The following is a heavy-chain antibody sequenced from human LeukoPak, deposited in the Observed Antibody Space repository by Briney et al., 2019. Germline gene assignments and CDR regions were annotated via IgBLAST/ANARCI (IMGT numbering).Heavy chain of an antibody. Sequence: SETLSLTCTVSDDSVSSSRYYWTWIRQPPGKGLEWIGYIYHGSATYNPSLESRVTLSMDTSKNQYSLKMTSVTAADTAAYYCAREGGRQWLVSGALDSWGQGTLVTVSS. J-gene: IGHJ5*01. CDR3: AREGGRQWLVSGALDS. D-gene: IGHD6-19*01. CDR2: IYHGSA. V-gene: IGHV4-61*01. CDR1: DDSVSSSRYY.